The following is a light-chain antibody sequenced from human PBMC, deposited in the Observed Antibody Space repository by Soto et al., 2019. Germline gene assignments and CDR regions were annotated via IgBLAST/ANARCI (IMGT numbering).Light chain of an antibody. CDR2: GAS. J-gene: IGKJ2*02. CDR1: QSVSSN. V-gene: IGKV3-15*01. Sequence: EIVMTQSPATLSVSPGERATISCRASQSVSSNLAWYQQKPGQAPKLLIYGASTRATGIPARFSGSGSGTEFTLPISSRQHEDFAVYYCQQYNNWPPGTFGQGTKLEIK. CDR3: QQYNNWPPGT.